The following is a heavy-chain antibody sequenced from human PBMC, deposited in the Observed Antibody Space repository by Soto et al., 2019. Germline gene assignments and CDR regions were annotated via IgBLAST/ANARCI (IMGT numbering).Heavy chain of an antibody. Sequence: EVQLVESGGGLVKPGGSLRLSCAASGFTFSNAWMSWVRQAPGKGLEWVGRIKSKTDGGSTDYAAPVEGRFTISRDDSKNTLYLQMNSVKTEDTAVYYCTTALSKKPIRGRLYYYYMDVWGKGTTVTVSS. D-gene: IGHD4-17*01. CDR2: IKSKTDGGST. CDR3: TTALSKKPIRGRLYYYYMDV. J-gene: IGHJ6*03. V-gene: IGHV3-15*01. CDR1: GFTFSNAW.